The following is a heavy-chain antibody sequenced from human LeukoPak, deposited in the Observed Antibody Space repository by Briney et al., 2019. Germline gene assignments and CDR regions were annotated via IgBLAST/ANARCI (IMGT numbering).Heavy chain of an antibody. CDR3: AREYSSGLSWFDP. J-gene: IGHJ5*02. CDR2: IYYNGNT. D-gene: IGHD6-19*01. Sequence: SETLSLTCALSGGSINNYYWSWIRQPPGKGLEWIGYIYYNGNTNYNPSLKSRVTISVDTSKNQFSLKLSSVTAADTAVYFCAREYSSGLSWFDPWGQGTLVTVSS. V-gene: IGHV4-59*01. CDR1: GGSINNYY.